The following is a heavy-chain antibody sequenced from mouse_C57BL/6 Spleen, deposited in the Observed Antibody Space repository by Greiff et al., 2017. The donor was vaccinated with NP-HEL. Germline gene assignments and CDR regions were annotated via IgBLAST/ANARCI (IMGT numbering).Heavy chain of an antibody. V-gene: IGHV2-6-1*01. Sequence: VQLVESGPGLVAPSQSLSITCTVSGFSLTSYGVHWVRQPPGKGLEWLVVIWSDGSTTYNSALKSRLSISKDNSKSQVFLKMNSLQTDDTAMYYCARHSSGPYYYAMDYWGQGTSVTVSS. CDR3: ARHSSGPYYYAMDY. CDR1: GFSLTSYG. D-gene: IGHD3-2*02. J-gene: IGHJ4*01. CDR2: IWSDGST.